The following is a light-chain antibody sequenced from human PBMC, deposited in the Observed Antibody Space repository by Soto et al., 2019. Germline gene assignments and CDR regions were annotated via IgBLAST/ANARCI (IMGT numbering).Light chain of an antibody. CDR3: QQAHSFPLT. Sequence: DIQMTQTPSAVSASVGDRVTMTCRASESINSWLAGYQQKPGKAPKALILAAASVQSGVPSKFSGSGSGTDFTLTISSLQPEDFAAYYCQQAHSFPLTFGQGTMLEIK. CDR2: AAA. V-gene: IGKV1-12*01. J-gene: IGKJ2*01. CDR1: ESINSW.